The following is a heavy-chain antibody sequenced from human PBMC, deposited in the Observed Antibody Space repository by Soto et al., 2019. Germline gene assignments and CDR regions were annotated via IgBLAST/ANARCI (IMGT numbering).Heavy chain of an antibody. Sequence: SETLSLTCTVSCGSISSGGYYWSWIRQHPGKGLEWIGYIYYSGSTYYNPSLKSRVTISVDTSKNQFSLKLSSVTAADTAVYYCARERLGYCSSTSCYNYFDYWGQGTLVTVSS. D-gene: IGHD2-2*02. CDR2: IYYSGST. V-gene: IGHV4-31*03. J-gene: IGHJ4*02. CDR1: CGSISSGGYY. CDR3: ARERLGYCSSTSCYNYFDY.